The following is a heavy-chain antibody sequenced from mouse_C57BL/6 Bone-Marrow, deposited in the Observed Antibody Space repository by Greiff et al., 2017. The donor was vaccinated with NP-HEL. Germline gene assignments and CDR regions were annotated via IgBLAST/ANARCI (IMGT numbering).Heavy chain of an antibody. Sequence: QVQLQQPGAELVMPGASVKLSCKASGYTFTSYWMHWVKQRPGQGLEWIGEIDPSDSYTTYNQKSKGKSTLTVDKSSSTAYMQLSSLTSEDSAVYYCARRGYSNYPYYFDYWGQGTTLTVSS. D-gene: IGHD2-5*01. CDR1: GYTFTSYW. V-gene: IGHV1-69*01. CDR2: IDPSDSYT. CDR3: ARRGYSNYPYYFDY. J-gene: IGHJ2*01.